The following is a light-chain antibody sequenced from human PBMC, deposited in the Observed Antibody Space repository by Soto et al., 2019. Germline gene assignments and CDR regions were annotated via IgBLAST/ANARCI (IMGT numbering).Light chain of an antibody. J-gene: IGKJ1*01. CDR3: QQYETSPRA. CDR1: QSVSSNS. Sequence: EIVLTQSPGTLSLSPGERATLSCRASQSVSSNSLAWYQQRPGQAPRLLMYGASSRATGIPDRFSGSGSGTDFTLTISRLEPEDFAVYYCQQYETSPRAFGQGTNVDIK. CDR2: GAS. V-gene: IGKV3-20*01.